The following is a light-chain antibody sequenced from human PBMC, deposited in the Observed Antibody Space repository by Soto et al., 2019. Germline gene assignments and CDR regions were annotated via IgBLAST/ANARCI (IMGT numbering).Light chain of an antibody. Sequence: DIVMTQSPDSLAVSLGERATINCTSSQSVLNSSNNKNYLTWYQQKPGQPPQLLIYWASTREYGVRDRFSGSGSGADFTLTSSSLEAEDVAVYYCQQYYSSPRTFGQGTKVEIQ. CDR1: QSVLNSSNNKNY. CDR3: QQYYSSPRT. V-gene: IGKV4-1*01. J-gene: IGKJ1*01. CDR2: WAS.